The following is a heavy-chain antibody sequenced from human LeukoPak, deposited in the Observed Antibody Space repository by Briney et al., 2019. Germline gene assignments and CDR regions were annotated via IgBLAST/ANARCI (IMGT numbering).Heavy chain of an antibody. CDR2: IPYDGSYQ. D-gene: IGHD3-22*01. J-gene: IGHJ4*02. CDR3: AKDHYDSSGYYFGVDN. V-gene: IGHV3-30*18. CDR1: GFTFRSYG. Sequence: GGSLRLSCAASGFTFRSYGTHWVRQAPGKGLEWVAVIPYDGSYQYYGDSVKGRFSISRDNSKNTLYLQMNSLRPEDTGVYYCAKDHYDSSGYYFGVDNWGQGTLVTVSS.